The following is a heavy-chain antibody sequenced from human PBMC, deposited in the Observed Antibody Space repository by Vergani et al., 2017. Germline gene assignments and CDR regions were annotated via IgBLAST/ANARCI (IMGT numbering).Heavy chain of an antibody. CDR2: IYSGGST. D-gene: IGHD2-8*02. J-gene: IGHJ4*02. CDR3: ARDIAGGPKGY. V-gene: IGHV3-66*01. Sequence: EVQLVESGGGLVQPGGSLRLSCAASGFTVSSNYMRWVRQAPGKGLEWVSVIYSGGSTYYADSVKGRFTISRDNSKNTLYLQMNSLRAEDTAVYYCARDIAGGPKGYWGQGTLVTVSS. CDR1: GFTVSSNY.